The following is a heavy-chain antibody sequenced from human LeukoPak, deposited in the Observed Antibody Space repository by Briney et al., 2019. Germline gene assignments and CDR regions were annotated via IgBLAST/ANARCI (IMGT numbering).Heavy chain of an antibody. V-gene: IGHV3-53*05. CDR1: GFTVSSNY. CDR3: ARDKIVRAAHDAFDI. Sequence: GGSLRLSCAATGFTVSSNYMSWVRQTPGKGLEWVSVISSGDRTYYADSVKGRFTISRDNSKNTLYLQMNSLRTEDTAVYFCARDKIVRAAHDAFDIWGQGTMVTVSS. CDR2: ISSGDRT. J-gene: IGHJ3*02. D-gene: IGHD3-10*01.